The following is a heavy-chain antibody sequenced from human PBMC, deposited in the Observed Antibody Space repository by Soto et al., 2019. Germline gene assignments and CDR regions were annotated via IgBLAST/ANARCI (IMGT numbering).Heavy chain of an antibody. Sequence: QVQLVQSGAEVKKPGSSVKVSCKASGGTFSSYAISWVRQAPGQGLEWMGGIIPIFGTANYEQKFQGRVTITADESTSTAYMELSSLRSEDTAVYYCARTNTAMVTGWFDPWGQGTLVTVSS. CDR2: IIPIFGTA. D-gene: IGHD5-18*01. CDR1: GGTFSSYA. J-gene: IGHJ5*02. CDR3: ARTNTAMVTGWFDP. V-gene: IGHV1-69*12.